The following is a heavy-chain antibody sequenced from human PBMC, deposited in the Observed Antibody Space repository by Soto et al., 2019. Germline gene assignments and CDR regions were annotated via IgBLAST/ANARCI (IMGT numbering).Heavy chain of an antibody. D-gene: IGHD6-19*01. CDR2: ISAYNGNT. Sequence: ASVKVSCKASGYTFTSYGISWVRQAPGQGLEWMGWISAYNGNTNYAQKLQGRVTMTTDTSTSTAYMELRSLRSDDTAVYYCARAIAVAGTFSWFDPWGQGTLVTVSS. J-gene: IGHJ5*02. CDR3: ARAIAVAGTFSWFDP. CDR1: GYTFTSYG. V-gene: IGHV1-18*01.